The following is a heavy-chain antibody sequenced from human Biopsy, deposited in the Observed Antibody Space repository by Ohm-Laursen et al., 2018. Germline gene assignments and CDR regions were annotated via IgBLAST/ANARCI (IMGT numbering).Heavy chain of an antibody. Sequence: ASVKVSCKASGYTFSGYYMHWVRQAPGQGLEWMGWINPDSGVTNYAQKFQGRVTMTRDTSISTAYMELSRLGSDDTSVYYCARDKYRSWNYFDNWGQGSLVTVSS. D-gene: IGHD6-19*01. J-gene: IGHJ4*02. V-gene: IGHV1-2*02. CDR1: GYTFSGYY. CDR2: INPDSGVT. CDR3: ARDKYRSWNYFDN.